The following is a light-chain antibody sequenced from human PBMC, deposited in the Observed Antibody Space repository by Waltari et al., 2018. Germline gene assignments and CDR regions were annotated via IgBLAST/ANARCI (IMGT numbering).Light chain of an antibody. J-gene: IGKJ2*01. Sequence: IQMTQSPSALSASVGDRGTITCRASQRINTWMAWYHQRPGKAPKVLIYDVSTLESGVPSRFSGSGSGTEFTLAINNLQPEDFATYYCQQYYRYYTFGQGTKLEIK. CDR3: QQYYRYYT. CDR2: DVS. V-gene: IGKV1-5*01. CDR1: QRINTW.